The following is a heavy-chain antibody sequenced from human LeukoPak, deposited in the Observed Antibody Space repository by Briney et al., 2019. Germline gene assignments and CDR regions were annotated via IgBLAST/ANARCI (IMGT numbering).Heavy chain of an antibody. J-gene: IGHJ4*02. CDR3: ARTSPTSHFDF. D-gene: IGHD3-16*01. CDR2: INGDGSNS. V-gene: IGHV3-74*01. CDR1: GFTFTAYW. Sequence: GGSLRLSCVASGFTFTAYWMHWVRQAPGKGLVWVSRINGDGSNSNYADSVKGRFTISRDNARNTLYLQMNGLRAEDTALYYCARTSPTSHFDFWGQGTLVTVSS.